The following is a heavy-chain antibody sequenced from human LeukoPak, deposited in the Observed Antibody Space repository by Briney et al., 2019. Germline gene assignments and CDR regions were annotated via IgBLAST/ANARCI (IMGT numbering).Heavy chain of an antibody. J-gene: IGHJ4*02. CDR1: GFTFSSYS. V-gene: IGHV3-21*01. CDR3: ARDLRYRGYDYRSIDY. D-gene: IGHD5-12*01. CDR2: ISSSSSYI. Sequence: GGSLRLSCAASGFTFSSYSMNWVRQAPGKGLEWVSSISSSSSYIYYADSVKGRFTISRDNAKNSLYLQMNSLRAEDTAAYYCARDLRYRGYDYRSIDYWGQGTLVTVSS.